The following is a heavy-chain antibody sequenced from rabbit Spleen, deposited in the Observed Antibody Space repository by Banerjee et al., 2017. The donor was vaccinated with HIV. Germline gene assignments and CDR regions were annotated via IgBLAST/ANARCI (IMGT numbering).Heavy chain of an antibody. CDR1: GFYFSNKAV. CDR3: SRDVTDFITWNFGW. V-gene: IGHV1S45*01. Sequence: QEQLVESGGGLVKPEGSLKLSCKASGFYFSNKAVMCWVRQAPGKGLEWIACINAISGKAGYANWAKGRSACSKSSTTTLTLQMTSLTAADAATYFCSRDVTDFITWNFGWWGPGTLVTVS. CDR2: INAISGKA. J-gene: IGHJ4*01. D-gene: IGHD1-1*01.